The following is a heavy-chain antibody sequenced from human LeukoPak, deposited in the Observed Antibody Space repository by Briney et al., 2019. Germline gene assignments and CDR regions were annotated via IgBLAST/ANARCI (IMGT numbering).Heavy chain of an antibody. V-gene: IGHV3-30*02. CDR1: GFTFSSYA. CDR3: AKDRDCTRTSCYSGIFQH. D-gene: IGHD2-2*02. Sequence: PGGSLRLSCAASGFTFSSYAMSWVRQAPGKGLEWVAFIRYDGSNKYYADSVKGRFTVSRDNSKNTLYLQMNSLRPEDTAVYYCAKDRDCTRTSCYSGIFQHWGQGTLVTVSS. CDR2: IRYDGSNK. J-gene: IGHJ1*01.